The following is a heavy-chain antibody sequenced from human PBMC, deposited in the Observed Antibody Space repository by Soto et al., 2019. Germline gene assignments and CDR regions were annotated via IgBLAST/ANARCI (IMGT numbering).Heavy chain of an antibody. CDR3: TRGPRPTSVGTGAY. V-gene: IGHV3-74*01. Sequence: LRLSCAASGFTFSTYWMHWVRQAPGKGLVWVSRINYDGSSTDYADSVKGRFTISRDNAKNTLYLQMNTLTAEDTAVYYCTRGPRPTSVGTGAYWGQGTPVTVSS. CDR2: INYDGSST. J-gene: IGHJ4*02. D-gene: IGHD3-10*01. CDR1: GFTFSTYW.